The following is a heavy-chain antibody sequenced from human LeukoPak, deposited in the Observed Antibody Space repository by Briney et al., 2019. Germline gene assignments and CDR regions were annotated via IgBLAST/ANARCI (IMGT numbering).Heavy chain of an antibody. Sequence: GGSLRLSCAASGFTFDDYAMHWVRQAPGKGLEWVSGISWNSGSIGYADSVKGRFTISRDNAKNSLYLQMYSLRAEDTALYYCAKDYGDYPYYFDYWGQGTLVTVSS. D-gene: IGHD4-17*01. CDR3: AKDYGDYPYYFDY. CDR2: ISWNSGSI. CDR1: GFTFDDYA. V-gene: IGHV3-9*01. J-gene: IGHJ4*02.